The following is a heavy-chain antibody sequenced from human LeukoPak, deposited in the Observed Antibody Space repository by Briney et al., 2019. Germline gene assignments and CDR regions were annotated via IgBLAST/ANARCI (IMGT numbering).Heavy chain of an antibody. V-gene: IGHV4-59*01. CDR1: GGSIGTFY. CDR2: IYYTGST. Sequence: PSETLSLTCTVSGGSIGTFYWSWIRRAPGKGLEWIGYIYYTGSTNYNPSLKSRVTISVDTSKNQVSLRLTSVTAADTAVYYCVREQRSYDFSSSFYVAHGMDVWGQGTTVIVSS. D-gene: IGHD3-3*01. J-gene: IGHJ6*02. CDR3: VREQRSYDFSSSFYVAHGMDV.